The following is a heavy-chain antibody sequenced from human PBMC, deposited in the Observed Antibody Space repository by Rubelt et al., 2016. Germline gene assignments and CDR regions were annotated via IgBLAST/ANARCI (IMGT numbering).Heavy chain of an antibody. Sequence: QITLKESGPTLVKPTQTLTVTCTFSGFSLRTGGVGVGWIRQPPGKALEWLALIYWDDDKRHSPSLKSRLTITKDTSKNQVVLTMTNMDPVDTSTYYCAHRGRTGVGFDPWGQGTLVTVSS. CDR1: GFSLRTGGVG. J-gene: IGHJ5*02. CDR2: IYWDDDK. CDR3: AHRGRTGVGFDP. V-gene: IGHV2-5*02.